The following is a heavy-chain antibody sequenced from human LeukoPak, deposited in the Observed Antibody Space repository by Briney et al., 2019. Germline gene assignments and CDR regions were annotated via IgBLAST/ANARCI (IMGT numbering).Heavy chain of an antibody. CDR2: INPNSGGT. D-gene: IGHD3-10*01. CDR3: ARVGILAGGYYYGSGSYGEWFDP. J-gene: IGHJ5*02. CDR1: GYTFTGYY. Sequence: ASVKVSCKASGYTFTGYYMHWVRQAPGQGLEWMGWINPNSGGTNYAQKFQGRVTMTRDTSTSTVYMELSSLRSEDTAVYYCARVGILAGGYYYGSGSYGEWFDPWGQGTLVTVSS. V-gene: IGHV1-2*02.